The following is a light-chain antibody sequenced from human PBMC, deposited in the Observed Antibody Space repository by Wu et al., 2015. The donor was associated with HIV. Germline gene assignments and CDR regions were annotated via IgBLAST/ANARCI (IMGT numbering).Light chain of an antibody. CDR2: DAS. CDR3: QQHYNWPLT. Sequence: EIVLTQSPATLSLSPGDRATLSCRASWSVSGTVAWYQQKPGQAPRLLLYDASNRATGIPARFSGGGSVTDFTLTISSLEPEDSAVYYCQQHYNWPLTFGQGTRLEIK. V-gene: IGKV3-11*01. CDR1: WSVSGT. J-gene: IGKJ5*01.